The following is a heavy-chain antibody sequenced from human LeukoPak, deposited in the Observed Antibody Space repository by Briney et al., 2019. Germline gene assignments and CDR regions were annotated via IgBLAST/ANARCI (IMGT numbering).Heavy chain of an antibody. CDR2: SSASGDSP. CDR1: GFTFNNYA. J-gene: IGHJ1*01. D-gene: IGHD3-10*01. CDR3: AKGVYGLGSYREYFEQ. V-gene: IGHV3-23*01. Sequence: PGGSLRLSCTASGFTFNNYAMSWVRQAPGKGLEWVSASSASGDSPYYADSVKGRFTISRDTSKNTLDLQMNSLRVEDTAVYYCAKGVYGLGSYREYFEQWGQGTLVTVSS.